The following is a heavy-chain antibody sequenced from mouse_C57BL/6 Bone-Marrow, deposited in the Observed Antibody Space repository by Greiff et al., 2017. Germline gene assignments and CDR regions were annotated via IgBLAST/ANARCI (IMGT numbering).Heavy chain of an antibody. Sequence: QVQLQQPGAELVKPGASVKLSCTASGYTFTSYCMHWVKQRPGQGLEWIGMIHPNSGSTNYTEKFKSKATLTVEKSSSTAYMQLRNLTSEDSAVYYGVYDYDGYAMDYWGQGTSVTVSS. D-gene: IGHD2-4*01. CDR3: VYDYDGYAMDY. V-gene: IGHV1-64*01. J-gene: IGHJ4*01. CDR1: GYTFTSYC. CDR2: IHPNSGST.